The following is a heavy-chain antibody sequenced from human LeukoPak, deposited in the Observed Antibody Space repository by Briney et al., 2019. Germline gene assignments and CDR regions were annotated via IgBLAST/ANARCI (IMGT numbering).Heavy chain of an antibody. V-gene: IGHV1-3*01. CDR3: ARGGVVITGFDP. Sequence: ASVKVSCKASGYTFTSYAMHWVRQAPGQRLEWMGLINAANGKTESSQKFQDKITITGDTSASTAYMELSSLRSEDTAVYYCARGGVVITGFDPWGQGTLVTVSS. CDR2: INAANGKT. J-gene: IGHJ5*02. CDR1: GYTFTSYA. D-gene: IGHD3-3*01.